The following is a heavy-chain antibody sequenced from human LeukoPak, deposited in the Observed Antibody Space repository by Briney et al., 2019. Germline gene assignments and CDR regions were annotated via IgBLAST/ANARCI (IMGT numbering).Heavy chain of an antibody. CDR2: IIPLFGAS. CDR1: VGSFTNSA. CDR3: AKPAYKPAYYDTSYYYDH. Sequence: SLSVSSTASVGSFTNSAISWIRQAPGQGLEWVGGIIPLFGASTYSQKFQVKVTISTDEATGTTYMELTSLTSDDTAVYYCAKPAYKPAYYDTSYYYDHWGQGTLVTVSS. D-gene: IGHD3-22*01. J-gene: IGHJ5*02. V-gene: IGHV1-69*05.